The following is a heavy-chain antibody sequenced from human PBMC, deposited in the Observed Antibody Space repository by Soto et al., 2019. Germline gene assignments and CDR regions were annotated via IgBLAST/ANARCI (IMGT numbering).Heavy chain of an antibody. CDR1: GFTFTNYW. V-gene: IGHV3-7*01. CDR3: ARLMVDPYYYETSGYFRD. Sequence: GVSLRLSCAGSGFTFTNYWMSWVRQAPGKGLEWVANIKQDGSEKYYVDSVKGRFTISKDNANNSLYLQMNNLRAEDAAIYYCARLMVDPYYYETSGYFRDWGQGT. J-gene: IGHJ4*02. CDR2: IKQDGSEK. D-gene: IGHD3-22*01.